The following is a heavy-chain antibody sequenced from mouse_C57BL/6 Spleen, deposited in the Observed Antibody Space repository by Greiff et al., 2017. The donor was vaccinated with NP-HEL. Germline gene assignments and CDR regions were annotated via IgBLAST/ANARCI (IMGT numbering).Heavy chain of an antibody. Sequence: EVQLQQSGPELVKPGASVKISCKASGYTFTDYYMNWVKQSHGKSLEWIGDINPNNGGTSYNQKFKGKATLTVDKSSSTAYMELRSLTSEDSAVYYCARQIYYGNYAIFDYWGQGTTLTVSS. CDR3: ARQIYYGNYAIFDY. D-gene: IGHD2-1*01. CDR1: GYTFTDYY. CDR2: INPNNGGT. V-gene: IGHV1-26*01. J-gene: IGHJ2*01.